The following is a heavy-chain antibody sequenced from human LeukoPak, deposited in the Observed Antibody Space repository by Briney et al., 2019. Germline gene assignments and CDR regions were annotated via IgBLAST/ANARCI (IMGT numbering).Heavy chain of an antibody. Sequence: PSETLSLTRTDSNGAMNSGAYSWSWIRQPPGKGLEWIGYIYQSGGTNYNPSLKSRVTISGDWSRNQFSLSLSSVTAADTAVYYCARGEPSTLLNNDYYILDVWGKGTTVTVTS. J-gene: IGHJ6*03. V-gene: IGHV4-30-2*01. D-gene: IGHD2-8*01. CDR2: IYQSGGT. CDR3: ARGEPSTLLNNDYYILDV. CDR1: NGAMNSGAYS.